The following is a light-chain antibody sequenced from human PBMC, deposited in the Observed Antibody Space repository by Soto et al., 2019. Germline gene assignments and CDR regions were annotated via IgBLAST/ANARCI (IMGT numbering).Light chain of an antibody. CDR2: DVS. V-gene: IGLV2-14*01. CDR3: SSYTSSTTPV. J-gene: IGLJ2*01. Sequence: QSALTQPASVSGSPGQSITISCTGTSSDVGAYDYVSWYQQHPGKAPKLMIFDVSNRPSGVSNRFSGSKSANTAALTISGLQAEDEADYYCSSYTSSTTPVFGGGTKLTVL. CDR1: SSDVGAYDY.